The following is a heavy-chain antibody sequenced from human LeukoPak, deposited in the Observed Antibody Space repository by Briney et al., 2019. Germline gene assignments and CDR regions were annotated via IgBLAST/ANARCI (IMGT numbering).Heavy chain of an antibody. D-gene: IGHD3-22*01. V-gene: IGHV3-11*01. J-gene: IGHJ4*02. CDR2: ISSSGSTI. CDR1: GFTFSDYY. Sequence: GGSLRLSCAASGFTFSDYYMSWIRQAPGKGLEWVSYISSSGSTIYHADSVKGRFTISRDNAKNSLYLQMNSLRAEDTAVYYCARDFHYDSSGYYGYWGQGTLVTVSS. CDR3: ARDFHYDSSGYYGY.